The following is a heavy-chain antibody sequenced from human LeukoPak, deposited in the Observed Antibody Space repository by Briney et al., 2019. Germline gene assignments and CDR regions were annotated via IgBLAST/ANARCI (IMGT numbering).Heavy chain of an antibody. CDR1: GFTFSDYY. D-gene: IGHD2-2*01. CDR2: ISSSGSTI. Sequence: GGSLRLSCAASGFTFSDYYMSWIRQAPGKGLEWVSYISSSGSTIYYADSVKDRFTISRDNAKNSLYLQMNSLRAEDTAVYYCASGSKRGWFDPWGQGTLVTVSS. J-gene: IGHJ5*02. V-gene: IGHV3-11*01. CDR3: ASGSKRGWFDP.